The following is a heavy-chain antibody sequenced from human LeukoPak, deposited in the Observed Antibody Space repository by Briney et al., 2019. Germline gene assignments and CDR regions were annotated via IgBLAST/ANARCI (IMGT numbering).Heavy chain of an antibody. D-gene: IGHD3-22*01. CDR2: ISGSGGST. Sequence: PGGSLRLSCAASGFTFSSYAMSWVRQAPGKGLEWVSAISGSGGSTYYADSVKGRFTISRDNSQNTLYLQMNSPRAEDSAVYYCAKDWAGSDRRYYFDYWGQGTLVTVSS. V-gene: IGHV3-23*01. J-gene: IGHJ4*02. CDR1: GFTFSSYA. CDR3: AKDWAGSDRRYYFDY.